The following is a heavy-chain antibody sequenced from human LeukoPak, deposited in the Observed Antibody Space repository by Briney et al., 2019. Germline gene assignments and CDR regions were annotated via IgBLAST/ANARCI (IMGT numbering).Heavy chain of an antibody. Sequence: PGGSLRLSCAASGFTFSSYSMNWVRQAPGKGLEWVSYISSSSSTIYYADSVKGRFTISRDNAKNSLYLQMNSLRAEDTAVYYCARSRVGSSWSRYDDYWDQGTLVTVSS. CDR2: ISSSSSTI. V-gene: IGHV3-48*04. CDR3: ARSRVGSSWSRYDDY. CDR1: GFTFSSYS. D-gene: IGHD6-13*01. J-gene: IGHJ4*02.